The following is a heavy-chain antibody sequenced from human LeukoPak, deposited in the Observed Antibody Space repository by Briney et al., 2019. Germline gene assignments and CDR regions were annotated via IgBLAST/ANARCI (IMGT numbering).Heavy chain of an antibody. Sequence: ASVKVSCKASGYTFTSYYMHWVRQAPGQGLEWMGIINPSGGSTSYAQKFQGRATMTRDTSTSTVYMELSSLRSEDTAVYYCARGYCSGGSCYSKDYYNWFDPWGQGTLVTVSS. CDR1: GYTFTSYY. CDR2: INPSGGST. D-gene: IGHD2-15*01. CDR3: ARGYCSGGSCYSKDYYNWFDP. V-gene: IGHV1-46*01. J-gene: IGHJ5*02.